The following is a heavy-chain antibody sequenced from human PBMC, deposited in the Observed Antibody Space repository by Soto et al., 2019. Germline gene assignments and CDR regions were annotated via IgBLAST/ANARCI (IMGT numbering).Heavy chain of an antibody. CDR3: ARDQVGMDV. CDR2: IGSSDIYT. J-gene: IGHJ6*02. V-gene: IGHV3-21*02. Sequence: EVQLVESGGGLVKPGGSLRLSCAGSGFTFSSYKINWVRQAPGKGLEWVSSIGSSDIYTYYADSLKGRLIISRDNANNSVYLQINSLRAEDTAVYYCARDQVGMDVWSQGTPVTVSS. CDR1: GFTFSSYK.